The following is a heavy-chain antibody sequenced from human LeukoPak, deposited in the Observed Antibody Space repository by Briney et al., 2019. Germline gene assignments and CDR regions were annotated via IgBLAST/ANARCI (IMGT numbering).Heavy chain of an antibody. Sequence: SETLSLTCTVSGGAISTYYWNWIRQPPGKGLEWIGYIYYNGITNYNPSLKSRVTISLDTSKTQFSLQLNSVTPEDTAVYYCARDFSSWYEEAPFDYWGQGTLVTVSS. CDR2: IYYNGIT. D-gene: IGHD6-13*01. J-gene: IGHJ4*02. V-gene: IGHV4-59*12. CDR3: ARDFSSWYEEAPFDY. CDR1: GGAISTYY.